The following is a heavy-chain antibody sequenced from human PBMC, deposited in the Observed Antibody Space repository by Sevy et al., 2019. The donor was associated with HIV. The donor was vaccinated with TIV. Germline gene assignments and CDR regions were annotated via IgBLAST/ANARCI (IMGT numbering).Heavy chain of an antibody. Sequence: GGSLRLSCAASGFTFSSYAMHWVRQAPGKGLEWVAVISYDGSNKYYADSVKGRFTISRDNSKKTLYLQMNSLRAADTAVYYCARDEGRCSGGSCYSGVQLWFFSSPVDYWGQGTLVTVSS. CDR3: ARDEGRCSGGSCYSGVQLWFFSSPVDY. CDR1: GFTFSSYA. D-gene: IGHD2-15*01. CDR2: ISYDGSNK. V-gene: IGHV3-30-3*01. J-gene: IGHJ4*02.